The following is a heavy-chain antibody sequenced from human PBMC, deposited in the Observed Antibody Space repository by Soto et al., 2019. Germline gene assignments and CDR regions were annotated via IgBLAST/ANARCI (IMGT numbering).Heavy chain of an antibody. CDR2: IIPIFGTA. J-gene: IGHJ6*02. V-gene: IGHV1-69*01. CDR1: GGTFSSYA. CDR3: ASLGVVEDHYYYGMDV. Sequence: QVQLVQSGAEVKKPGSSVKVSCKASGGTFSSYAISWVRQAPGQGLEWMGGIIPIFGTANYAQKFQGRVTITADESTSTAYMELSSLRCEDTAVYYCASLGVVEDHYYYGMDVWGQVTTVTVSS. D-gene: IGHD3-22*01.